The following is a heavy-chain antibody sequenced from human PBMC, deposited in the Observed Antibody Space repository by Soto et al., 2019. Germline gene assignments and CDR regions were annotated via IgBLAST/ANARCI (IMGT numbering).Heavy chain of an antibody. CDR1: GFTFSSYS. CDR3: ARDSTRNDFWSGYYNVPPRGGMDV. J-gene: IGHJ6*02. V-gene: IGHV3-48*02. CDR2: ISSSSSTI. D-gene: IGHD3-3*01. Sequence: PGGSLRLSCAASGFTFSSYSMNWVRQAPGKGLEWVSYISSSSSTIYYADSVKGRFTISRDNAKNSLYLQMNSLRDEDTAVYYCARDSTRNDFWSGYYNVPPRGGMDVWGQGTTVTVPS.